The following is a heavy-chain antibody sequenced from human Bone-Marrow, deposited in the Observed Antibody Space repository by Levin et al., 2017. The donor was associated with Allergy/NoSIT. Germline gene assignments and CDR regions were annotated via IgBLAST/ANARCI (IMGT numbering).Heavy chain of an antibody. CDR2: ISWNSGSI. CDR3: AKDSGGGELDYYYGMDV. Sequence: SLKISCAASGFTFDDYAMHWVRQAPGKGLEWVSGISWNSGSIGYADSVKGRFTISRDNAKNSLYLQMNSLRAEDTALYYCAKDSGGGELDYYYGMDVWGQGTTVTVSS. CDR1: GFTFDDYA. V-gene: IGHV3-9*01. J-gene: IGHJ6*02. D-gene: IGHD3-16*01.